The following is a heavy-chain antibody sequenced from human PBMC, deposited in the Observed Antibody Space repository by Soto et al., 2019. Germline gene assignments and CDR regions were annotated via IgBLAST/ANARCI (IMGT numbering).Heavy chain of an antibody. CDR1: GGSISSGGYY. J-gene: IGHJ3*02. Sequence: SETLSLTCTISGGSISSGGYYWSWIRQHPGKGLEWIGYIYYSGSTYYNPSLKSRVTISVDTSKNQFSLELSSVTAADTAVYYCARYDNSGSHGVDIWGQGTMVTVSS. V-gene: IGHV4-31*03. CDR2: IYYSGST. CDR3: ARYDNSGSHGVDI. D-gene: IGHD3-22*01.